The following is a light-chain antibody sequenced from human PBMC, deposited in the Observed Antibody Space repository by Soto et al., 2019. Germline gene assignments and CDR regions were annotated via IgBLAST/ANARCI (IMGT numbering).Light chain of an antibody. CDR3: AALDDSLNGPV. J-gene: IGLJ2*01. CDR1: SSNIGSNT. CDR2: SNN. V-gene: IGLV1-44*01. Sequence: QSVLTQPPSASGTPGQRVTISCSGSSSNIGSNTVNWYQQLPGTAPKLLIYSNNQRPSGVPDRFSGSKSGTSASLAISGLQSEHEDKYYCAALDDSLNGPVFGGGTKLTVL.